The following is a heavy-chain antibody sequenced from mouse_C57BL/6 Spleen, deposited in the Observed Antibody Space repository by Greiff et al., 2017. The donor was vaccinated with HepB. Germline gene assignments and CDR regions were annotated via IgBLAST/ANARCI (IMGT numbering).Heavy chain of an antibody. J-gene: IGHJ1*03. CDR1: GYTFTDYY. Sequence: VKLQESGAELVRPGASVKLSCKASGYTFTDYYINWVKQRPGQGLEWIARIYPGSGNTYYNEKFKGKATLTAEKSSSTAYMQLSSLTSEDSAVYFCARHYGSSSSYWYFDVWGTGTTVTVSS. CDR3: ARHYGSSSSYWYFDV. D-gene: IGHD1-1*01. V-gene: IGHV1-76*01. CDR2: IYPGSGNT.